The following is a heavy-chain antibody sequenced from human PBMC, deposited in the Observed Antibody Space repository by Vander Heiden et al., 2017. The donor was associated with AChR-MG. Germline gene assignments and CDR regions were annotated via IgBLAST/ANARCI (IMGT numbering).Heavy chain of an antibody. CDR1: GFSCSSYG. CDR2: ISYDGSNK. CDR3: AKNLGSGWPLDY. V-gene: IGHV3-30*18. Sequence: QVQLVESGGGVVQPGWSLRLSCADSGFSCSSYGMHWVRQAPGKGLEWVAVISYDGSNKYYADSVKGRFTISRDNSKNTLYLQMNSLRAEDTAVYYCAKNLGSGWPLDYWGQGTLVTVSS. J-gene: IGHJ4*02. D-gene: IGHD6-19*01.